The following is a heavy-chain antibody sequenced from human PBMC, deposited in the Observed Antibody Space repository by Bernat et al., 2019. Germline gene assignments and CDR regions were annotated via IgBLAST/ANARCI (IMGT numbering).Heavy chain of an antibody. CDR1: GFSFSDYY. D-gene: IGHD1-14*01. J-gene: IGHJ3*01. CDR3: AREYGRAPKGHYNFDV. CDR2: LRNKANRYTT. Sequence: ELQVVESGGGLVQPGGSLRLSCAASGFSFSDYYMGWVRQSPGKGLEWVGRLRNKANRYTTEYAASVKGRFTISGDDSKNSLYLQINSVKTDDPDGYYCAREYGRAPKGHYNFDVWGQGTLVTVSS. V-gene: IGHV3-72*01.